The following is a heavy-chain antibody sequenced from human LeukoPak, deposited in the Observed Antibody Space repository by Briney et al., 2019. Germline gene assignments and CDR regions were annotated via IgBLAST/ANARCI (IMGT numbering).Heavy chain of an antibody. D-gene: IGHD3-22*01. Sequence: ASVKVSCKASGYTFTAYYMYWVRQAPGQGLEWMGWINPNSGGTNYAQQFQGRVTMTRDTSISTAYMELSRLRSDDTAVYYCARDQGYRYHDSSGYDNWFDPWGQGTLVTVSS. CDR1: GYTFTAYY. CDR3: ARDQGYRYHDSSGYDNWFDP. V-gene: IGHV1-2*02. CDR2: INPNSGGT. J-gene: IGHJ5*02.